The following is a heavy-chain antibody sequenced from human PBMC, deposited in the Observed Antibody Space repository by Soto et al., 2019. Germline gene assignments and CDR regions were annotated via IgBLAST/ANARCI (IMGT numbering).Heavy chain of an antibody. CDR2: IYYSGNT. J-gene: IGHJ5*01. D-gene: IGHD3-22*01. CDR3: STRAYDTNGYYRFDP. V-gene: IGHV4-61*01. CDR1: GDSVTSGNYY. Sequence: SETLSLTCTVSGDSVTSGNYYWSWIRQPPGKGLEWIGYIYYSGNTNYSPSLKSRVTISLDTSKNQFSLTLSAVTAADTAMYYCSTRAYDTNGYYRFDPWGQGTLVTVS.